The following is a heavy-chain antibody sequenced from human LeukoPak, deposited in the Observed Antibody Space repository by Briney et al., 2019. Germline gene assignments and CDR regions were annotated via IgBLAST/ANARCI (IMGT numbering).Heavy chain of an antibody. Sequence: ASVKVSCKASGYTFTGYYMHWVRQAPGQGLEWMGWINPNSGGTNYAQKFQGRVTMTRDTSISTAYMELSSLRSEDTAVYYCARAATYGDYGYFDYWGQGTLVTVS. V-gene: IGHV1-2*02. CDR3: ARAATYGDYGYFDY. J-gene: IGHJ4*02. CDR2: INPNSGGT. CDR1: GYTFTGYY. D-gene: IGHD4-17*01.